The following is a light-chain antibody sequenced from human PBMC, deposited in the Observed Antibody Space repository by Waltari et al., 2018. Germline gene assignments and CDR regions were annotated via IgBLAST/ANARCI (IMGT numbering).Light chain of an antibody. Sequence: QSALTQPASVSGYPGQSITISCTGTASDVAFYNYVSWYQQHPGKAPKVIICDASERPSGVTNRSFCSKSGNTAYLTISGLQAEDEADYYCNSDTGSSSLVFGGGTKLTV. V-gene: IGLV2-14*03. CDR1: ASDVAFYNY. CDR2: DAS. CDR3: NSDTGSSSLV. J-gene: IGLJ3*02.